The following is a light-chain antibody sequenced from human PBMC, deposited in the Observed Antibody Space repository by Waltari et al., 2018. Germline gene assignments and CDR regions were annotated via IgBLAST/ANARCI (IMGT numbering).Light chain of an antibody. CDR3: QQRSNWPPQYT. V-gene: IGKV3-11*01. CDR2: DAS. Sequence: EIVLTQSPATLSLSPGERATLPCRASQSVSTYLAWYQQKPGQAPRLLIYDASNRATGIPARFSGSGSGTDFTLTISSLEPEDFALYYCQQRSNWPPQYTFGQGTKLEIK. J-gene: IGKJ2*01. CDR1: QSVSTY.